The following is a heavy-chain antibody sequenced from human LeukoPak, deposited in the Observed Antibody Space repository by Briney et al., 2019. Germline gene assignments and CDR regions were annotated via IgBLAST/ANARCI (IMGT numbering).Heavy chain of an antibody. CDR1: GYTFTDYA. CDR2: INTGKGNT. V-gene: IGHV1-3*04. Sequence: ASVKVSCKASGYTFTDYAMHCVRQAPGERLEWMGWINTGKGNTKYSQKFQGRVTITMDTSASTAYMELSSLRSEDTAVYYCARDHVVGLAPFDPWGQGTLVTVSS. CDR3: ARDHVVGLAPFDP. J-gene: IGHJ5*02. D-gene: IGHD2-15*01.